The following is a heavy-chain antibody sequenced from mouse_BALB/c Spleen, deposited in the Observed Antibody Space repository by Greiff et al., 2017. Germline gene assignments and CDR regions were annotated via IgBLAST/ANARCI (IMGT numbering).Heavy chain of an antibody. CDR3: ARDYSTGTAAMDY. D-gene: IGHD4-1*01. J-gene: IGHJ4*01. Sequence: GQLVESGPGLVAPSQTLSITCTVSGFSLTSYGVHWVRQPPGKGLEWLGVIWAGGSTNYNSALMSRLSISKDNSKSQVFLKMNSLQTDDTAMYYCARDYSTGTAAMDYWGQGTSVTVSS. CDR1: GFSLTSYG. CDR2: IWAGGST. V-gene: IGHV2-9*02.